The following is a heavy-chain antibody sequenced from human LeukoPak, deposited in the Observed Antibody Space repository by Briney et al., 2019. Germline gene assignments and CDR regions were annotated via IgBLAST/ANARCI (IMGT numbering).Heavy chain of an antibody. D-gene: IGHD3-3*01. J-gene: IGHJ6*02. CDR3: ARDTIFGVVKYYYYGMDV. V-gene: IGHV1-18*01. Sequence: GGSVKVSCKASGYTFTNYGIIWVRQAPGQGLEWMGWITTYSGNTHYAQKFQGRITMTTDTSTSTAYMELRSLRSDDTAVYYCARDTIFGVVKYYYYGMDVWGQGTTVTVSS. CDR1: GYTFTNYG. CDR2: ITTYSGNT.